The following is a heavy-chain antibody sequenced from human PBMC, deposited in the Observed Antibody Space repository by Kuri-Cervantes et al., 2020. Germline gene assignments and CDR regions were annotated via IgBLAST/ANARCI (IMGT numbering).Heavy chain of an antibody. V-gene: IGHV1-69*13. D-gene: IGHD3-9*01. Sequence: SVKVSCKASGGTFSSYAISWVRQGPGQGLEWMGGIIPIFGTANYAQKFQGRVTITAYESTSTAYMELSSLKSEDAAVYYCARRGGCDWLLNYYYYGMDVWGQGTTVTVSS. CDR2: IIPIFGTA. J-gene: IGHJ6*02. CDR3: ARRGGCDWLLNYYYYGMDV. CDR1: GGTFSSYA.